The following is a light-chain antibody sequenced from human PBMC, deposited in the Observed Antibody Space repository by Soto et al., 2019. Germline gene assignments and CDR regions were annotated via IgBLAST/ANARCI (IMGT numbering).Light chain of an antibody. J-gene: IGKJ1*01. CDR3: QHYVGAPRT. CDR1: QSISSTY. Sequence: EIVLTQSPGTLSLSPGERATLSCRASQSISSTYLAWFQQKPGQAPRLLIFGASSRATGIPDRFSGSGSDTDFTLTISRLEPEDFAVYYCQHYVGAPRTFGQGTKVEI. V-gene: IGKV3-20*01. CDR2: GAS.